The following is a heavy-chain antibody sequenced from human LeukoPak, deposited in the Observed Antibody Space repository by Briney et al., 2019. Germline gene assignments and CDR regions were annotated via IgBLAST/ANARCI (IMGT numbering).Heavy chain of an antibody. CDR1: GGSISSSSYY. V-gene: IGHV4-39*01. CDR3: ARMTCPYSSWSSLFDY. J-gene: IGHJ4*02. D-gene: IGHD6-13*01. Sequence: PSETLSLTCTVSGGSISSSSYYWGWIRQPPGKGLEWIGSIYYSGSTYYNPSLKSRVTISVDTSKNQFSLKLSSVTAADTAVYYCARMTCPYSSWSSLFDYWGQGTLVTVSS. CDR2: IYYSGST.